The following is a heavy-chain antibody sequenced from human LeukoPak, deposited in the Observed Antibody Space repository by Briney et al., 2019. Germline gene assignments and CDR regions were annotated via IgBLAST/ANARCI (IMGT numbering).Heavy chain of an antibody. J-gene: IGHJ5*02. Sequence: GGSLRLSCAASGFTFSTYGMHWVRQAPGKWLEWVAFIRYDGSTQYYADSVKGRFTISRDNSKSTLNLQMNSLRAEDTAVYYCAKDRADRYDTSGYYDSWGQGTLVTVSS. D-gene: IGHD3-22*01. CDR3: AKDRADRYDTSGYYDS. CDR2: IRYDGSTQ. CDR1: GFTFSTYG. V-gene: IGHV3-30*02.